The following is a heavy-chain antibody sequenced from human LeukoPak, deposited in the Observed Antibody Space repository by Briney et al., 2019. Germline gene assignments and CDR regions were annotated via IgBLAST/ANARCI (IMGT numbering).Heavy chain of an antibody. CDR3: AEGLPITRVVVIINGIEY. V-gene: IGHV3-23*01. D-gene: IGHD3-22*01. Sequence: PGGSLRLSCAASGFTFSSYAMTWVRQAPGKGLEWVSDIRRNGGSTYYADAVKGRFTISRDNSKNTVYLQVNSLSAEDTAVYYGAEGLPITRVVVIINGIEYWGQGNLVTVSS. J-gene: IGHJ4*02. CDR2: IRRNGGST. CDR1: GFTFSSYA.